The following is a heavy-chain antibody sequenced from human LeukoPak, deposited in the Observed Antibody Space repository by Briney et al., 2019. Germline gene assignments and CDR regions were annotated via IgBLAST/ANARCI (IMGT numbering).Heavy chain of an antibody. V-gene: IGHV3-72*01. Sequence: GGSLILSCAVSGLIFSDHYIDWVRQAPGKGLEWVGRSRNKAQSFTIHYAASVKGRFTISRDDSKNSLYLQMDSLKTEDTAVYYCARPPYAGSYPIDYWGQGTLVTVSS. J-gene: IGHJ4*02. CDR1: GLIFSDHY. CDR3: ARPPYAGSYPIDY. CDR2: SRNKAQSFTI. D-gene: IGHD1-26*01.